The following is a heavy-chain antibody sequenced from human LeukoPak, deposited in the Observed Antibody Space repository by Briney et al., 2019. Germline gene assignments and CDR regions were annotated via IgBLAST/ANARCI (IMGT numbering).Heavy chain of an antibody. D-gene: IGHD3-10*01. J-gene: IGHJ3*02. CDR1: GFTFSSYA. CDR2: ISGSGGST. Sequence: GGSPRLSCAASGFTFSSYAMSWVRQAPGKGLEWVSAISGSGGSTYYADSVKGRFTISRDNSKNTLYLQMNSLRAEDTAVYYCAKDQWVVRGVPYAFDIWGQGTMVTVSS. CDR3: AKDQWVVRGVPYAFDI. V-gene: IGHV3-23*01.